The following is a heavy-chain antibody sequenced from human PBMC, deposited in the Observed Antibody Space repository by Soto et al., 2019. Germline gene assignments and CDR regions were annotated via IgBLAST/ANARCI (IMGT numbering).Heavy chain of an antibody. Sequence: QVQLQQSGPGLVKPSQTLSLTCAISGDSVSSNSAAWNWIRQSPSRGLEWLGRTYYRSKWYNDYAVSVKSRITINPDTSKNQFSLQLNSVTPEDTAVYYCVPSGYAHGDYYYYGMDVWGQGTTVTVSS. V-gene: IGHV6-1*01. J-gene: IGHJ6*02. CDR3: VPSGYAHGDYYYYGMDV. D-gene: IGHD5-12*01. CDR2: TYYRSKWYN. CDR1: GDSVSSNSAA.